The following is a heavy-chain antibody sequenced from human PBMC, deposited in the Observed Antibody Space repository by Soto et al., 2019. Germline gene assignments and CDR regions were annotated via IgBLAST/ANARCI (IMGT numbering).Heavy chain of an antibody. D-gene: IGHD3-3*01. CDR1: GFTFSSYW. V-gene: IGHV3-74*01. J-gene: IGHJ5*02. Sequence: PGGSLRLSCAASGFTFSSYWMSWVRQAPGKGLGWVSRINSDGSSTSYADSVKGRFTISRDNAKNTLYLQMNSLRAEDTAVYYCARMNVGYYDFWSGSYNWFDPWGQGTLVTVSS. CDR3: ARMNVGYYDFWSGSYNWFDP. CDR2: INSDGSST.